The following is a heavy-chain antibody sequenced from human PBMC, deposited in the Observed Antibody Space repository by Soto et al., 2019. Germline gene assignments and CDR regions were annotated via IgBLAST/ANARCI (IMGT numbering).Heavy chain of an antibody. CDR2: IIPIFGTA. D-gene: IGHD2-2*01. V-gene: IGHV1-69*01. Sequence: QVQLVQSGAEVKKPGSSVKVSCKASGGTFSSYAISWVRQAPGQGLEWMGGIIPIFGTANYAQKFQGRVTITADEPTGTAYMERSSLRSGDPAVYYCPRVDGLVVVVPAANIGLSLFDPRGQGTLVTVSS. J-gene: IGHJ5*02. CDR1: GGTFSSYA. CDR3: PRVDGLVVVVPAANIGLSLFDP.